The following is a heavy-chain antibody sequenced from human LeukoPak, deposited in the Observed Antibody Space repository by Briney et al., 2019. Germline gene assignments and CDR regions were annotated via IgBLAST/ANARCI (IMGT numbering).Heavy chain of an antibody. CDR2: IYPGDSDT. V-gene: IGHV5-51*01. J-gene: IGHJ4*02. D-gene: IGHD3-22*01. Sequence: SLKISSKGSGYSFTSYWIGWVRQMRGPRLEWMGIIYPGDSDTTYTPSSQGQVSLSAEKSISTAYLQWSSLKASDTAMYYCARHRHYYDSSGLTLWVDYWGQGTLVTVSS. CDR3: ARHRHYYDSSGLTLWVDY. CDR1: GYSFTSYW.